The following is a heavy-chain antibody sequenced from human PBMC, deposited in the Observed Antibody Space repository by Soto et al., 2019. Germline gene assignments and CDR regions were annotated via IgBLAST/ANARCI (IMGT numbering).Heavy chain of an antibody. V-gene: IGHV4-59*08. CDR2: IYYSGST. CDR3: ARHRVEGRYYYYMDV. CDR1: GGSISSYY. J-gene: IGHJ6*03. Sequence: SETLSLTCPVSGGSISSYYWSWIRQPPGKGLEWIGYIYYSGSTNYNPSLKSRVTISVDTSKNQFSLKLSSVTAADTAVYYCARHRVEGRYYYYMDVWGKGTTVTVSS. D-gene: IGHD1-26*01.